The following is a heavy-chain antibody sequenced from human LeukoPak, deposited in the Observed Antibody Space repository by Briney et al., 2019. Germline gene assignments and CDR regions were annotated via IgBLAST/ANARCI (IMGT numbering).Heavy chain of an antibody. D-gene: IGHD6-19*01. Sequence: ASVKVSCKASGYTFTSCDINWVRQATGQGLEWMGWMNPNSGNTGYGQSFQGRISMTRDISIGTAYMELSNLTSEDTAIYYCTRGSSGRRDNWGQGTLVTVSA. CDR1: GYTFTSCD. V-gene: IGHV1-8*01. CDR3: TRGSSGRRDN. J-gene: IGHJ4*02. CDR2: MNPNSGNT.